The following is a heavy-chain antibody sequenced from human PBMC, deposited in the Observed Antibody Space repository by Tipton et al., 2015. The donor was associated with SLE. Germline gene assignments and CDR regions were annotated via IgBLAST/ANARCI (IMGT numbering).Heavy chain of an antibody. D-gene: IGHD2-2*01. Sequence: QSGAEVKKPGESLKISCKGSGYSFTSYWIGWVRQMPGKGLEWMGIIYPGDSDTRYSPSFQGQVTISADKSISTAYLQWSSLKASDTAMYYCARLKDCSSTSCPNYFDLWGRGTLVTVSS. V-gene: IGHV5-51*03. J-gene: IGHJ2*01. CDR2: IYPGDSDT. CDR3: ARLKDCSSTSCPNYFDL. CDR1: GYSFTSYW.